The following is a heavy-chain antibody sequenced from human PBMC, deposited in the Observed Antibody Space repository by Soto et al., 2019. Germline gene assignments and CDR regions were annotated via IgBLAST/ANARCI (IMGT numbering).Heavy chain of an antibody. J-gene: IGHJ6*02. Sequence: PSETLSLTCTVSGGSISSSSYYWGWIRQPPGKGLEWIGSIYYSGSTYYNPSLKSRVTISVDTSKNQFSLKLSSVTAADTAVYYCARLWFGELLYSYYYYGMDVWGQGTTVTVSS. CDR3: ARLWFGELLYSYYYYGMDV. CDR1: GGSISSSSYY. CDR2: IYYSGST. V-gene: IGHV4-39*01. D-gene: IGHD3-10*01.